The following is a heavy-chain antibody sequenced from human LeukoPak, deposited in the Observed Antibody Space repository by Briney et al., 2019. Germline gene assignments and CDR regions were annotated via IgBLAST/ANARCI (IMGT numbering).Heavy chain of an antibody. CDR2: IYYSGST. D-gene: IGHD4-23*01. Sequence: PSETLSLTCAVYGGSFSSYYWGWIRQPPGKGLEWIGSIYYSGSTYYNPSLKSRVTISVDTSKNQFSLKLSSVTAADTAVYYCARSRWSVGYYFDYWGQGTLVTVSS. V-gene: IGHV4-39*07. J-gene: IGHJ4*02. CDR3: ARSRWSVGYYFDY. CDR1: GGSFSSYY.